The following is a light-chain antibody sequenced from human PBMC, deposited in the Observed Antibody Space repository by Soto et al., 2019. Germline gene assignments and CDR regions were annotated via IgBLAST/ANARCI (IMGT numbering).Light chain of an antibody. J-gene: IGLJ2*01. CDR2: NSN. CDR3: QSYDSSLRGVS. CDR1: SSNIGAGYD. Sequence: QSVLTQPPSVSGAPGQRVTISCTGSSSNIGAGYDVHWYQQVPGTAPKLLISNSNNRPSGVPDRFSGSKSGTSASLAISWLQAEYEADYYCQSYDSSLRGVSFGGGTKLTVL. V-gene: IGLV1-40*01.